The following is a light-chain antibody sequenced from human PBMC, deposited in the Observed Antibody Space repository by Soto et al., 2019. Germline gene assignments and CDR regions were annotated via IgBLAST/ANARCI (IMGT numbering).Light chain of an antibody. V-gene: IGKV3-15*01. CDR3: QQYNNWPPIT. CDR1: QSVRSS. J-gene: IGKJ5*01. CDR2: GAS. Sequence: ESVMTQSPSTLSVYPEERATLPCRASQSVRSSLAWYQQKPGQAPRLLIYGASTRATGIPARFSGSGSGTEFTLTISSLQSEDFAIYYCQQYNNWPPITFGQGTRLEIK.